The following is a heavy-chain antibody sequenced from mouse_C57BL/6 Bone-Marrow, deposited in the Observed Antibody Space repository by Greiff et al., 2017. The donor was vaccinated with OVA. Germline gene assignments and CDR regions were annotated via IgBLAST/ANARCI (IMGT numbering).Heavy chain of an antibody. CDR1: GYTFTSYW. J-gene: IGHJ3*01. Sequence: QVHVKQPGAELVKPGASVKLSCKASGYTFTSYWMQWVKQRPGQGLEWIGEIDPSDSYTNYNQKFKGKATLTVDTSSSTAYMQLSSLTSEDSAVYYCAGDLLWYPFAYWGQGTLVTVSA. V-gene: IGHV1-50*01. D-gene: IGHD2-1*01. CDR2: IDPSDSYT. CDR3: AGDLLWYPFAY.